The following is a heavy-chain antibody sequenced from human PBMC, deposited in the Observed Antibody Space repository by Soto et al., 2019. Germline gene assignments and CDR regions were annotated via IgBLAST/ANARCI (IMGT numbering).Heavy chain of an antibody. CDR2: IYASGST. CDR3: ARCPSGYSSSWYYFDY. CDR1: GGSISSYF. V-gene: IGHV4-4*07. D-gene: IGHD6-13*01. J-gene: IGHJ4*02. Sequence: LSLTCTVSGGSISSYFWSWIRQPAGKGLEWIGRIYASGSTNYNPSLKSRVTMSVDTSKNQFSLKLSSVTAADTAVYYCARCPSGYSSSWYYFDYWGQGALVTVSS.